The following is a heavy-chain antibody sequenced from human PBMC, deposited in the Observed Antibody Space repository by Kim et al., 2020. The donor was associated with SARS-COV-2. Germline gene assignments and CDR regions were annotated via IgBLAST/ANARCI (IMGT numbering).Heavy chain of an antibody. D-gene: IGHD6-13*01. Sequence: NYEVNSVKGRFTISRDNAKNSLYLQMNSLRAEDTAVYYCARDRVWATFDPWGQGTLVTVSS. V-gene: IGHV3-7*01. CDR3: ARDRVWATFDP. J-gene: IGHJ5*02. CDR2: N.